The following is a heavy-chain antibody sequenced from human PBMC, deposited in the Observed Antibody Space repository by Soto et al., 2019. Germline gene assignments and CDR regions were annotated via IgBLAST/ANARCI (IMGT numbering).Heavy chain of an antibody. Sequence: GGSLRLSCTASGFTFGDYAMSWFRQAPGKGLEWVGFIRGKAFGGTTEYAASVKGRFTISRDDSKSIAYLQMNSLKTEDTAVYYCTRARYSSSWYGFDPWGQGTLVTVSS. CDR3: TRARYSSSWYGFDP. CDR1: GFTFGDYA. V-gene: IGHV3-49*03. CDR2: IRGKAFGGTT. J-gene: IGHJ5*02. D-gene: IGHD6-13*01.